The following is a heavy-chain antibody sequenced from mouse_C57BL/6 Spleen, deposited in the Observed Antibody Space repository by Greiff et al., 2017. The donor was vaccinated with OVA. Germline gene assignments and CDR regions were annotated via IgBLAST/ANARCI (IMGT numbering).Heavy chain of an antibody. CDR1: GYTFTGYW. D-gene: IGHD2-3*01. Sequence: QVQLQQSGAELMKPGASVKLSCKATGYTFTGYWIAWVKQRPGHGLEWVGEILPGGGSTNYKEKFKGRATVTADTSSNTAYMQLSSLTTEDSASEYCARKGYDGYYKFAYWGQGTLVTVSA. V-gene: IGHV1-9*01. CDR3: ARKGYDGYYKFAY. CDR2: ILPGGGST. J-gene: IGHJ3*01.